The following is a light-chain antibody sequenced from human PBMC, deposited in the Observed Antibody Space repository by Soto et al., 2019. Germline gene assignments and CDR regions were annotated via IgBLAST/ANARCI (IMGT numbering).Light chain of an antibody. CDR1: SSDVGGYNY. V-gene: IGLV2-11*01. CDR2: DVS. CDR3: CSYAGSFWV. Sequence: QSALTQPRSVSGSPGQSVTISCTGTSSDVGGYNYFSWYQQHPGKAPKLMIYDVSKRPSGVPDRFSGSKSGNTASLTISGLQAEDEADYYCCSYAGSFWVFGGGTKVTVL. J-gene: IGLJ3*02.